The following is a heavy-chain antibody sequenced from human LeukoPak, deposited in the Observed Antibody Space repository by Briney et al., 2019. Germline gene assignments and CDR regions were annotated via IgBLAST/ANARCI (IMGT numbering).Heavy chain of an antibody. CDR2: IYYSGNT. V-gene: IGHV4-39*01. CDR3: ATAGGTNWGVLGY. J-gene: IGHJ4*02. Sequence: SETLSLTCTVSGGSISSSNYYWGWIRQPPGRGLEWIGSIYYSGNTYYNPSLKSRVTISVDTSKNQFSLKLDSVTAADTAVYYCATAGGTNWGVLGYWGQGTLVTVSS. D-gene: IGHD7-27*01. CDR1: GGSISSSNYY.